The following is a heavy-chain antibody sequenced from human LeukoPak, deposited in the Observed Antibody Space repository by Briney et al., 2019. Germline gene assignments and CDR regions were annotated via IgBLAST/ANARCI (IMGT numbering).Heavy chain of an antibody. D-gene: IGHD1-26*01. J-gene: IGHJ4*02. CDR2: ITYDGYYK. Sequence: GGSLRLSCAASGFTFSSYGMHWVRQAPGKGLEWVAVITYDGYYKYYADSVKGRFTISRDNAKNSLFLQLNSLSAEDTAVYYCARGYSYLDYWGQGALVTVSS. V-gene: IGHV3-30*03. CDR1: GFTFSSYG. CDR3: ARGYSYLDY.